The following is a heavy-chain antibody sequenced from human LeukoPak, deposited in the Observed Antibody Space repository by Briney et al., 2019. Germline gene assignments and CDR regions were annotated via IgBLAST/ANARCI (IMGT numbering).Heavy chain of an antibody. Sequence: PSETLSLTCTVSGYSISSGYYWGWVRQPPGKGLEWIGSIYHSGSTYYNPSLKSRVTISVDTSKNQFSLKLSSVTAADTAVYYCARGVSSSWRFYYYYYYMDVWGKGTPVTVSS. CDR1: GYSISSGYY. D-gene: IGHD6-13*01. CDR2: IYHSGST. CDR3: ARGVSSSWRFYYYYYYMDV. V-gene: IGHV4-38-2*02. J-gene: IGHJ6*03.